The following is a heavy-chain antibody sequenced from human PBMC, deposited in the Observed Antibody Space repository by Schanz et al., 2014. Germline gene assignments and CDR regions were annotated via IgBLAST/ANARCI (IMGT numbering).Heavy chain of an antibody. CDR1: GFTFSSYA. CDR3: ANNWNLDY. V-gene: IGHV3-48*04. CDR2: IGSSSSRI. D-gene: IGHD1-20*01. Sequence: VQLVESGGGVVQPGRSLRLSCAASGFTFSSYALHWVRQAPGKGLEWISYIGSSSSRIDHADSVKGRFTISRDNSNKTVDLQMNSLRAEDTAVYYCANNWNLDYWGQGTLVTVSS. J-gene: IGHJ4*02.